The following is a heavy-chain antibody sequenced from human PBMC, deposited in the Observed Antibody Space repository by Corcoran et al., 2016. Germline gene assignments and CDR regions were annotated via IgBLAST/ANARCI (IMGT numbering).Heavy chain of an antibody. V-gene: IGHV4-34*01. Sequence: QVQLQQWGAGLLKPSETLSLTCAVYGGSFSGYYWSWIRQPPGKGLEWIGEINHSGSTNYTPSLKSRVTISVDTSKNQFSLKLSSVTAADTAVYYCARGPPNIVVVPAAIGCDAFDIWGQGTMVTVSS. CDR3: ARGPPNIVVVPAAIGCDAFDI. CDR2: INHSGST. D-gene: IGHD2-2*01. CDR1: GGSFSGYY. J-gene: IGHJ3*02.